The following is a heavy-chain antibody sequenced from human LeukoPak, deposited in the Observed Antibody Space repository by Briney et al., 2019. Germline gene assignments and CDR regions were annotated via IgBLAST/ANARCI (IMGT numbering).Heavy chain of an antibody. D-gene: IGHD3-9*01. Sequence: PGGSLRLSCAASGFTFSSYGMHWVRQAPGKGLEWVAVISYDGSNKYYADSVKGRFTISKDNSKNTLYLQMNSLRAEDTAVYYCAKDPNDYDILTGDLGGAFDIWGQGTMVTVSS. CDR1: GFTFSSYG. CDR2: ISYDGSNK. J-gene: IGHJ3*02. V-gene: IGHV3-30*18. CDR3: AKDPNDYDILTGDLGGAFDI.